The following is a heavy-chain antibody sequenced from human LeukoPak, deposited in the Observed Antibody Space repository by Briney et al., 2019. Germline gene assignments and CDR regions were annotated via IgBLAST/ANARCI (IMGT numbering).Heavy chain of an antibody. Sequence: SETLSLTCAVSGGSISSGNWWSWVRQPPGKGLEWIGEIYHSGSANYNPSLKSRVTISVDKSKNQFSLRLSSVTAADTAVYYCASAGHDGIGYKVCWGQGTLVTVSS. V-gene: IGHV4-4*02. CDR1: GGSISSGNW. J-gene: IGHJ4*02. CDR3: ASAGHDGIGYKVC. CDR2: IYHSGSA. D-gene: IGHD3-22*01.